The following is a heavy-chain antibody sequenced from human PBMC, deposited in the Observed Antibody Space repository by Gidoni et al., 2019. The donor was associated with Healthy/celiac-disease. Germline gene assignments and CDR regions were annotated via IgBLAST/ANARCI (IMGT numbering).Heavy chain of an antibody. Sequence: QVQLQESGPGLVKPSETLSLTCTVSGYSISSGYYWGWIRQPPGKGLEWIGSIYHSGSTYYNPSLKSRVTISVDTSKNQFSLKLSSVTAADTAVYYCARVEVYEGYNWFDPWGQGTLVTVSS. CDR1: GYSISSGYY. D-gene: IGHD1-1*01. CDR2: IYHSGST. J-gene: IGHJ5*02. CDR3: ARVEVYEGYNWFDP. V-gene: IGHV4-38-2*02.